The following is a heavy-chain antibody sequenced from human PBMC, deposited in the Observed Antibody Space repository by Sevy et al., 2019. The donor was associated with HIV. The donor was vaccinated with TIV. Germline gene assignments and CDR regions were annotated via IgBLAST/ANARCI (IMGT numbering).Heavy chain of an antibody. CDR1: GDSVSSNSAA. V-gene: IGHV6-1*01. J-gene: IGHJ4*02. Sequence: SQTLSLTCAISGDSVSSNSAAWNWIRQSPSRGLEWLGRTYYRSKWYNDYAVSVKSRITINPDTSKNQYSLQLNSVTPEDTAVYYCTRRGDSSGLFDYWGQGTLVTVSS. CDR3: TRRGDSSGLFDY. CDR2: TYYRSKWYN. D-gene: IGHD6-19*01.